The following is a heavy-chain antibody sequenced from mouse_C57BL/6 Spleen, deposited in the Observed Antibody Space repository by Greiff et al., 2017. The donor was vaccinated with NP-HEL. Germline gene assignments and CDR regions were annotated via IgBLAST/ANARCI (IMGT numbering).Heavy chain of an antibody. J-gene: IGHJ2*01. D-gene: IGHD6-2*01. Sequence: QVQLQQSGAELARPGASVKMFCKADGGDGRGCRLHVGRGGPGQGLEWIGYINPTRWETKYNQKFKDKATLTADKSSSTAYMQLSSLTSENSAVYYCARSRYYGDYGGKGTTLPVSS. V-gene: IGHV1-4*01. CDR1: GGDGRGCR. CDR3: ARSRYYGDY. CDR2: INPTRWET.